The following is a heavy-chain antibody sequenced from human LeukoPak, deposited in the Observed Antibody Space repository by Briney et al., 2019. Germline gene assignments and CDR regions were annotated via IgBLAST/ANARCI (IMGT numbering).Heavy chain of an antibody. J-gene: IGHJ3*02. Sequence: GESLQISCKGSGYSFTSYWIGWVRQMPGKGLEWMGIIYPGDSDTRYSPSFQGQVTISADKSISTAYLQWSSLKASDTAMYYCARHRRATVVTDAFDIWGQGTMVTVSS. CDR3: ARHRRATVVTDAFDI. CDR1: GYSFTSYW. CDR2: IYPGDSDT. V-gene: IGHV5-51*01. D-gene: IGHD4-23*01.